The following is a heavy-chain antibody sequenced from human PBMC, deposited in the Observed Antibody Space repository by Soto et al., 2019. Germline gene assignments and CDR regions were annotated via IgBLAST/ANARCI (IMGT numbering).Heavy chain of an antibody. CDR3: ARVRSSGWYGYYFVY. CDR1: GGSISSYY. J-gene: IGHJ4*02. CDR2: IYYSGST. Sequence: KSSETLSLTCTVSGGSISSYYWSWIRQPPGKGLEWIGYIYYSGSTNYNPSLKSRVTISVDTSKNQFSLKLSSVTAADTAVYYCARVRSSGWYGYYFVYWGPGTLVTVSS. D-gene: IGHD6-19*01. V-gene: IGHV4-59*01.